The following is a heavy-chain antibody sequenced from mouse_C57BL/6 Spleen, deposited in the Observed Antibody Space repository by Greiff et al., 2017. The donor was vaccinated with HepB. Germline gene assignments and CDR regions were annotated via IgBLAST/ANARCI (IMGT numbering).Heavy chain of an antibody. V-gene: IGHV1-81*01. CDR2: IYPRSGNT. CDR1: GYTFTSYG. Sequence: QVQLQQSGAELARPGASVKLSCKASGYTFTSYGISWVKQRTGQGLEWIGEIYPRSGNTYYNEKFKGKATLTADKSSSTAYMELRSLTTEDSAVYFCARGSYYGSSYGYWYFDVWGTGTTVTVSS. J-gene: IGHJ1*03. CDR3: ARGSYYGSSYGYWYFDV. D-gene: IGHD1-1*01.